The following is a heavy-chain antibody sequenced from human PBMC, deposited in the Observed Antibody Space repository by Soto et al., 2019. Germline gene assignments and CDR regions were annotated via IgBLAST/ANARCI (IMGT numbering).Heavy chain of an antibody. J-gene: IGHJ4*02. CDR2: MNPNSGNT. Sequence: ASVKVSCKASGYTFTSYDINWVRQATGQGLEWMGWMNPNSGNTGYAQKFQGRATMTRNTSISTAYMELSSLRSEDTAVYYCARVARGTVTEFDYWGQGTLVTVSS. CDR1: GYTFTSYD. CDR3: ARVARGTVTEFDY. D-gene: IGHD4-4*01. V-gene: IGHV1-8*01.